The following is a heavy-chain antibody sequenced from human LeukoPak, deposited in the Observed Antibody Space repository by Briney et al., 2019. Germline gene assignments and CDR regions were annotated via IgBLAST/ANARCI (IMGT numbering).Heavy chain of an antibody. CDR1: GFTFTNYA. J-gene: IGHJ4*02. Sequence: GGSLRLSCAASGFTFTNYAMSWVRQAPGKGLEWVSAFGGSGGYTYCADSVKGRFTISRVDSRNTLFLQMNSLRGDDTAVYYCAKASGTYYRNTFDYWGQGTLVTVSS. V-gene: IGHV3-23*01. D-gene: IGHD1-26*01. CDR2: FGGSGGYT. CDR3: AKASGTYYRNTFDY.